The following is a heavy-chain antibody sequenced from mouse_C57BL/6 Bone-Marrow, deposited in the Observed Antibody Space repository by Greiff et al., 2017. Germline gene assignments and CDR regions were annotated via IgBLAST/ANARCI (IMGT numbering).Heavy chain of an antibody. D-gene: IGHD2-1*01. CDR1: GFTFSSYA. V-gene: IGHV5-4*01. J-gene: IGHJ4*01. CDR2: ISDGGSYT. Sequence: EVKLVESGGGLVKPGGSLKLSCAASGFTFSSYAMSWVRQTPEKRLEWVATISDGGSYTYYSDNVKGRFSISRDNAKNNLYLQMSHLKSEDTAMYYCAREGNYDYYAMDYWGQGTSVTVSS. CDR3: AREGNYDYYAMDY.